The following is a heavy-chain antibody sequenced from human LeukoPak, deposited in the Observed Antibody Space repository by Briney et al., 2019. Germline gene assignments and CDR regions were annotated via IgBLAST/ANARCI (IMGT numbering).Heavy chain of an antibody. CDR1: GFTFSSYG. Sequence: PGGSLRLSCAASGFTFSSYGMHWVRQAPGKGLEWVAVIWYDGSNKYYADSVKGRFTISRDNSKNTLYLQMNSLRAEDTAVYYCASEGSHGITGTYTDYWGQGTLVTVSS. J-gene: IGHJ4*02. D-gene: IGHD1/OR15-1a*01. V-gene: IGHV3-33*01. CDR3: ASEGSHGITGTYTDY. CDR2: IWYDGSNK.